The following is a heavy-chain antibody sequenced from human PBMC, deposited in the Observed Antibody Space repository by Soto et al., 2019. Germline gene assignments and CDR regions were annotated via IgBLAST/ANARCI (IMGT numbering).Heavy chain of an antibody. CDR2: ISSSSSYI. Sequence: EVQLVASGGGLVKPGGSLRLSCAASGFTFSSYSMNWVRQAPGKGLEWVSSISSSSSYIYYADSVKGRFTISRDNAKNSLYLQMNSLRAEDTAVYYCARDPRIVVVPAALARNWFDPWGQGTLVTVSS. V-gene: IGHV3-21*01. CDR1: GFTFSSYS. CDR3: ARDPRIVVVPAALARNWFDP. J-gene: IGHJ5*02. D-gene: IGHD2-2*01.